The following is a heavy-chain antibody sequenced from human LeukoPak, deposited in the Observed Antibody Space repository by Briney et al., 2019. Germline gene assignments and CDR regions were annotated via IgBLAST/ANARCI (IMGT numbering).Heavy chain of an antibody. Sequence: SVKVSCKASGGTFSSYAISWVRQAPGQGLEWMGGIIPIFGTANYAQKFLGRVTITTDESTSTAYMELSSLRSEDTAVYYCAREMLLPDYYDSSGLDAFDIWGQGTMVTVSS. D-gene: IGHD3-22*01. V-gene: IGHV1-69*05. J-gene: IGHJ3*02. CDR2: IIPIFGTA. CDR3: AREMLLPDYYDSSGLDAFDI. CDR1: GGTFSSYA.